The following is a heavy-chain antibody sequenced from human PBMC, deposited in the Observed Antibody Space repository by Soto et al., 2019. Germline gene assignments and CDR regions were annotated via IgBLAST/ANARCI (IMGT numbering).Heavy chain of an antibody. CDR2: ISGSGGST. V-gene: IGHV3-23*01. CDR1: GFTFSSYA. Sequence: PGGSLRLSCAASGFTFSSYAMSWVRQAPGKGLEWVSAISGSGGSTYYADSVKGRFTISRDNSKNTLYLQMNSLRAEDTAVYYCAAPLRFLEWSTHYYYYYGMDVWGQGTTVTVSS. J-gene: IGHJ6*02. D-gene: IGHD3-3*01. CDR3: AAPLRFLEWSTHYYYYYGMDV.